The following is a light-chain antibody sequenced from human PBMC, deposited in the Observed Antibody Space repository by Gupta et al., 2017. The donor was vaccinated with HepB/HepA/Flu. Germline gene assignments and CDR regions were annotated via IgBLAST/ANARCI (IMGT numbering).Light chain of an antibody. Sequence: QSALTQPASVSGSPGQSITISCTGTRSDVSWYQQHPGKAPKLMIYAVSNRPARFSYRFSGSKSGDTDSLTISGLQAEDEADYYCSSFTSTSSLAVFGGGTKVTVL. J-gene: IGLJ2*01. CDR2: AVS. CDR3: SSFTSTSSLAV. V-gene: IGLV2-14*01. CDR1: RSDV.